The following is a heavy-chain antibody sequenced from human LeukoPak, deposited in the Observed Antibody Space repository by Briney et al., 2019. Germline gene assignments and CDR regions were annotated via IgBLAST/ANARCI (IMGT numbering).Heavy chain of an antibody. Sequence: SQTLSLTCALSGDSVSSNSAAWNWIRQSPSRGLEWLGRTYYRSKWYNDYAVSVKSRITINPDTSKNQFSLQLNSVTPEDTAVYYCARVNSSSWYVRGWFDPWGQGTLVTVSS. V-gene: IGHV6-1*01. CDR3: ARVNSSSWYVRGWFDP. D-gene: IGHD6-13*01. CDR1: GDSVSSNSAA. J-gene: IGHJ5*02. CDR2: TYYRSKWYN.